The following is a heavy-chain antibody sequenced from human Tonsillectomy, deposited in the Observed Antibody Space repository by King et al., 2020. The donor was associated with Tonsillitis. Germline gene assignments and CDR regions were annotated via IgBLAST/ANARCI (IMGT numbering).Heavy chain of an antibody. D-gene: IGHD5-18*01. CDR3: ARDRAIQLSFGPDY. J-gene: IGHJ4*02. CDR1: GYTFTSYY. Sequence: QPVQSGAEVKKPGASVKVSCRASGYTFTSYYIHWVRQAPGQGLEWMGVLNPSDGTRSYAQKFLGRVTMTRDTSTSTLYMHLSGLRSEDAAVYYCARDRAIQLSFGPDYWGQGTLVTVSS. CDR2: LNPSDGTR. V-gene: IGHV1-46*03.